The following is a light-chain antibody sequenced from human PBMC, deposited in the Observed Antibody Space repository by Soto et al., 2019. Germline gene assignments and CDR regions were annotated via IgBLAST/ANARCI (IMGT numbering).Light chain of an antibody. CDR2: GVS. Sequence: IQMTQSPSNLSASVGDTVTITCRASQSISGWMAWYQHKPGKAPALLIYGVSNLETGVPSRFSGSGAGTEITLSTNSLQPEDFSTYYCQQYFDYPYTFGLGTRLEIK. CDR3: QQYFDYPYT. V-gene: IGKV1-5*01. J-gene: IGKJ2*01. CDR1: QSISGW.